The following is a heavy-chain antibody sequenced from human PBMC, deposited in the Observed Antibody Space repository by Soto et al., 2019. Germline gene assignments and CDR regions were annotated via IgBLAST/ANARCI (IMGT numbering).Heavy chain of an antibody. D-gene: IGHD3-22*01. J-gene: IGHJ4*02. CDR3: ARVYYDSSGYPSTPLDY. CDR1: GFTFSSYG. Sequence: GGSLRLSCAASGFTFSSYGMHWVRQAPGKGLEWVAVIWYDGSNKYYADSVKGRFTISRDNSKNTLYLQMNSLRAEDTAVYYCARVYYDSSGYPSTPLDYWGQGTLVTVSS. V-gene: IGHV3-33*01. CDR2: IWYDGSNK.